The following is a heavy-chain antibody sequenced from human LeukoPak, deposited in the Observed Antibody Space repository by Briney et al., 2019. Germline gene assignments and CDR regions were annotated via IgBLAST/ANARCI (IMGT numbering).Heavy chain of an antibody. J-gene: IGHJ4*02. D-gene: IGHD3-10*01. V-gene: IGHV3-23*01. CDR1: GFTFSSYG. Sequence: GGTLRLSYAASGFTFSSYGMSWVRQAPRKGLEWVSAISGGGDITYYADSVKGRFTISRDNSKNTLYPQMNSLRAEDTAVYYCATQRKIYYGSGSSDYWGQGTLVTVSS. CDR2: ISGGGDIT. CDR3: ATQRKIYYGSGSSDY.